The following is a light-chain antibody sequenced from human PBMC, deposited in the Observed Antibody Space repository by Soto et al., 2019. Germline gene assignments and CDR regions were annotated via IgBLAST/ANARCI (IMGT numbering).Light chain of an antibody. CDR2: GAS. CDR1: QSVNSRN. Sequence: EIVLTQSPGTLSLSPGERATLSCRASQSVNSRNLAWYQQKPGQAPRLLIYGASNRATGIPDRFSGSGSGTDFTLTISRLEPEDFAMYYCQQYGSSLVTLGRGTKVEIK. V-gene: IGKV3-20*01. CDR3: QQYGSSLVT. J-gene: IGKJ1*01.